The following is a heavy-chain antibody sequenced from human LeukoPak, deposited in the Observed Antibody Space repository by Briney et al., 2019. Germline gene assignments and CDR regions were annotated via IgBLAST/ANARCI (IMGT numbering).Heavy chain of an antibody. D-gene: IGHD6-19*01. J-gene: IGHJ5*01. CDR2: MNPNSGNR. CDR1: GGTFSSYA. Sequence: GASVKVSCKASGGTFSSYAISWVRQAPGQGLEWVGWMNPNSGNRGYAQKFQGRVTMTSNTSISTAYMELSSLRSEDTAIYYCARGIAVAGTADSWGQGTLVTVSS. V-gene: IGHV1-8*02. CDR3: ARGIAVAGTADS.